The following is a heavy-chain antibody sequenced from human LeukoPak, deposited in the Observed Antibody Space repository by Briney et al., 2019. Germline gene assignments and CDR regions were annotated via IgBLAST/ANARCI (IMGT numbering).Heavy chain of an antibody. CDR1: GDSLNVYS. Sequence: SETLSLTCTVSGDSLNVYSWNWIRQSPGKGLEWIAYMYYSGTTNYNPSLENRVAISLDLSRHQFSLRLNSVTAADTAVYFCATSEKNRFYIHAWGQGTTVIVSS. D-gene: IGHD2/OR15-2a*01. CDR3: ATSEKNRFYIHA. CDR2: MYYSGTT. V-gene: IGHV4-59*01. J-gene: IGHJ6*02.